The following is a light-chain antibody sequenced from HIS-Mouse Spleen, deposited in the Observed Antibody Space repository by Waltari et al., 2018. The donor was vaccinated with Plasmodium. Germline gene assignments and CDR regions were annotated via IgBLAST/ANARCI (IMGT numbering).Light chain of an antibody. CDR1: ALPKTY. J-gene: IGLJ3*02. Sequence: SYELTQPPSVSVSPGQTARITCSGDALPKTYAYWYQQKLGQAPVLVSHEDSKRPSGIPERFSGSSAGTMATLTISGAQVEDEADYYCYSTDSSGNHRVFGGGTKLTVL. V-gene: IGLV3-10*01. CDR3: YSTDSSGNHRV. CDR2: EDS.